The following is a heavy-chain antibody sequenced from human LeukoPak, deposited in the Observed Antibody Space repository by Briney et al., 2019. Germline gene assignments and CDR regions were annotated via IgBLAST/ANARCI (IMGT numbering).Heavy chain of an antibody. CDR3: AKAPRYYYDSGGFYYGAADF. CDR2: ISGSGVST. Sequence: GGSLRLSCTASGFTFSTYAMSWVRQAPGKGLQWVSAISGSGVSTYYADSVKGRFTSSRDNSKNTLYLQMNSLRAEDTAVYYCAKAPRYYYDSGGFYYGAADFRGQGTLVTVSS. D-gene: IGHD3-22*01. CDR1: GFTFSTYA. V-gene: IGHV3-23*01. J-gene: IGHJ4*02.